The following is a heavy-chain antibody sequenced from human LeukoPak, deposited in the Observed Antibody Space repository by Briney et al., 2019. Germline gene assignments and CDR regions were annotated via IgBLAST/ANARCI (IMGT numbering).Heavy chain of an antibody. CDR3: ARGGDRGYSYGYYFDY. V-gene: IGHV3-64*01. D-gene: IGHD5-18*01. CDR1: GFTFSNYA. J-gene: IGHJ4*02. Sequence: GGPLRLSCAASGFTFSNYAMHWVRQAPGKGLEYVSVISSNGGTTYYANSVKGRFTISRDNSKNTLYLQMGSLRAEDVAVYYCARGGDRGYSYGYYFDYWGQGTLVTVSS. CDR2: ISSNGGTT.